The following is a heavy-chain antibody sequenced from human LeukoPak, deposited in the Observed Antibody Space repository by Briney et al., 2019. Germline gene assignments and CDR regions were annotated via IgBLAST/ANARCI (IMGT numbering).Heavy chain of an antibody. V-gene: IGHV3-23*01. CDR3: AKATMIVVVMAFDY. D-gene: IGHD3-22*01. J-gene: IGHJ4*02. Sequence: GGSLRLSCAASGFTFSSYAMSWVRQAPGKGLEWVSAISGSGGSTYYADSVKGRFTISRDNSKNTLYLQTNSLRAEDTAVYYCAKATMIVVVMAFDYWGQGTLVTVSS. CDR2: ISGSGGST. CDR1: GFTFSSYA.